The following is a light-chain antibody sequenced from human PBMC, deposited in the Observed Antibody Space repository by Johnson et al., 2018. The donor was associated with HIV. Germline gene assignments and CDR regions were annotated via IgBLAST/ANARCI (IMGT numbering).Light chain of an antibody. CDR2: DNS. CDR3: GTWDSSLSGYV. Sequence: QSVLTQPPSVSAAPGQKVTISCSGNRSNIGDNFVSWYQHLPGTAPKLLVYDNSKRPSGIPDRFSATKSGTSATLGITGLKTGDEADYYCGTWDSSLSGYVFGTGTKVTVL. J-gene: IGLJ1*01. V-gene: IGLV1-51*01. CDR1: RSNIGDNF.